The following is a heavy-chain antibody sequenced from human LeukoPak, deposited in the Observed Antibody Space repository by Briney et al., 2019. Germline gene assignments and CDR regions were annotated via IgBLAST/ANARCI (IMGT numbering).Heavy chain of an antibody. CDR1: GGTFSSYA. V-gene: IGHV1-69*05. CDR2: IIPIFSTA. D-gene: IGHD7-27*01. CDR3: ARLGKADP. J-gene: IGHJ5*02. Sequence: ASVKVSCKASGGTFSSYAISWVRQAPGQGLEWMGGIIPIFSTANYAQKFQGRVTITTDESTSTAYMELSSLRSDDTAVYYCARLGKADPWGQGTLVTVSS.